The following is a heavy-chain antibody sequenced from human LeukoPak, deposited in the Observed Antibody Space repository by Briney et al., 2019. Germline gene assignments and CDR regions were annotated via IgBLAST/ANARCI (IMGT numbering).Heavy chain of an antibody. CDR3: SRKGSYPRSGFDY. V-gene: IGHV4-39*01. J-gene: IGHJ4*02. CDR2: IYYSGST. D-gene: IGHD3-16*02. Sequence: SETLSPTCTVSGGSISSSSYYWGWIRQPPGKGLEWIGSIYYSGSTYYNPSLKSRVTISVDTSKNQFSLKLSSVTAADTDMYYCSRKGSYPRSGFDYWGQGTLVTVSS. CDR1: GGSISSSSYY.